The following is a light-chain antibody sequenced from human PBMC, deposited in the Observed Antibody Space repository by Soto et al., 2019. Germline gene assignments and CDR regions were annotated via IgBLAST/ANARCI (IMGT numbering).Light chain of an antibody. CDR2: SDN. CDR3: AAWDGSLNHIL. V-gene: IGLV1-44*01. J-gene: IGLJ2*01. CDR1: SSNMGSNT. Sequence: QSVLTQPPSASGTPGQRVTISCSGRSSNMGSNTVNWYQHLPGTAPKLLIYSDNQRPSGVPDRFSGSKSGTSASLAITGLRSEDEADYYCAAWDGSLNHILFGGGTKLTVL.